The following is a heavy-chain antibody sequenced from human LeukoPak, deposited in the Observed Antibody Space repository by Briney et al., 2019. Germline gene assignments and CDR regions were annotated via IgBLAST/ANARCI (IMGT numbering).Heavy chain of an antibody. CDR3: AKDPGVVPAHYFDY. CDR2: IYSGGST. CDR1: GFTVSGNY. J-gene: IGHJ4*02. V-gene: IGHV3-53*01. D-gene: IGHD2-2*01. Sequence: TGGSLRLSCAASGFTVSGNYMSWVRQAPGKGLEWVSVIYSGGSTYYADSVKGRFTISRDNSKNTLYLQMNSLRAEDTAVYYCAKDPGVVPAHYFDYWGQGTLVTVSS.